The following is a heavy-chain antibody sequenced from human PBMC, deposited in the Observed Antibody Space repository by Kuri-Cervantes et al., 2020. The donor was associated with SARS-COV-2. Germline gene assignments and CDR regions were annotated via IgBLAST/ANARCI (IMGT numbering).Heavy chain of an antibody. D-gene: IGHD1-26*01. V-gene: IGHV3-66*02. Sequence: GESLKISCAASGFTFNTYSMNWVRQAPGKGLEWVSLIYAGVGTSYAKSVKGRFSISRDESKNTLYLQMSSLRSDDTALYFCARLSGGAFDVWGQGTLVTVSS. CDR2: IYAGVGT. J-gene: IGHJ3*01. CDR1: GFTFNTYS. CDR3: ARLSGGAFDV.